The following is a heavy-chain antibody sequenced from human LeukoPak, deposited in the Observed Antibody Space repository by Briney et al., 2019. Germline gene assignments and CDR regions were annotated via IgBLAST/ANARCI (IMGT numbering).Heavy chain of an antibody. D-gene: IGHD5-12*01. Sequence: ASVKVSCKTSEYTFTDYYIHWVRQAPGQGLEFMGWVNPHSGGTSYAAKFRGRVTLTRDTSTTTSYMDLSSLTSDDTAVYYCARDRSSLYNGNYAFWGQGTLVTVSS. CDR3: ARDRSSLYNGNYAF. CDR1: EYTFTDYY. CDR2: VNPHSGGT. J-gene: IGHJ4*02. V-gene: IGHV1-2*02.